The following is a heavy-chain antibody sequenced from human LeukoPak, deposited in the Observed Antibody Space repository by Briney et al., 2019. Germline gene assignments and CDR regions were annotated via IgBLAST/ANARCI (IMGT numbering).Heavy chain of an antibody. CDR2: IFHSGTT. V-gene: IGHV4-59*01. CDR1: GGSISSYY. D-gene: IGHD3-10*01. J-gene: IGHJ4*02. CDR3: SRGSRASGSYSTDY. Sequence: PSETLSLTCSVSGGSISSYYWSWIWQPPGKGLEWIGYIFHSGTTNYNPSLKSRVTISVDTSKNQFSLSLISVTAADTAVYYCSRGSRASGSYSTDYWGQGTLVTVSS.